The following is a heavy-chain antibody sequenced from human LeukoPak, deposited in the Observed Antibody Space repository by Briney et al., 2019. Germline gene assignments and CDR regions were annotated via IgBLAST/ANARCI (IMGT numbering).Heavy chain of an antibody. CDR3: ARESGYCSSTSCYGYYYYMDV. V-gene: IGHV1-69*13. D-gene: IGHD2-2*01. CDR2: IIPIFGTA. CDR1: GGTFSSYA. J-gene: IGHJ6*03. Sequence: SVKVSCKASGGTFSSYAISWVRQAPGQGLEWMGGIIPIFGTANYAQKFQGRVTISADESTSTAYMELSSLRSEDTAVYYCARESGYCSSTSCYGYYYYMDVWGKGTTVTVSS.